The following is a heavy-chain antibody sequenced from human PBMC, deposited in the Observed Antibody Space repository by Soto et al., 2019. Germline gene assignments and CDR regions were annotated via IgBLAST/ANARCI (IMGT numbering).Heavy chain of an antibody. V-gene: IGHV3-64*01. D-gene: IGHD6-6*01. Sequence: EVQLAESGGGLAQPGGSLRLSCSASGFTLSGYAMDWVRQAPGKGLEYVSGISSNGGGTYYANSVQGRFTISRDNSKNTVYLQMGSRRPEDVAVYYCTRRARPDICDMDVWGKGTTVTVSS. J-gene: IGHJ6*03. CDR3: TRRARPDICDMDV. CDR1: GFTLSGYA. CDR2: ISSNGGGT.